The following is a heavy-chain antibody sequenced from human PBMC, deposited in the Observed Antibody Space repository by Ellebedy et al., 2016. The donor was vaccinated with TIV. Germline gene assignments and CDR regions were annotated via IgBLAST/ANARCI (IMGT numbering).Heavy chain of an antibody. J-gene: IGHJ5*02. CDR3: ARYGYDSGSYALES. V-gene: IGHV4-34*01. D-gene: IGHD3-10*01. CDR2: LNQDAYI. Sequence: MPSETLSLTCGVYGGSFSDHYWAWIRQSPGKGLEWIGELNQDAYINYNPSLKSRATISAATSKKEISLKLTSVIAADTAVYYCARYGYDSGSYALESWGQGTLVTVSS. CDR1: GGSFSDHY.